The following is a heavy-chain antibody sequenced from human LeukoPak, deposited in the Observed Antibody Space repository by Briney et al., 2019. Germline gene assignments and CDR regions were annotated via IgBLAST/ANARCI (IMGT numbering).Heavy chain of an antibody. J-gene: IGHJ4*02. CDR3: AREGGFYRPLDY. CDR2: VHLEGRT. V-gene: IGHV4-4*02. D-gene: IGHD1-14*01. Sequence: SETLSLTCAVYGGSVTSTNWWPRARQPPGKGLEWIGEVHLEGRTNYNPSLKSRLHMSVDLPESHISLKLTSVTAAVTAVYYCAREGGFYRPLDYAGQGTLVTVS. CDR1: GGSVTSTNW.